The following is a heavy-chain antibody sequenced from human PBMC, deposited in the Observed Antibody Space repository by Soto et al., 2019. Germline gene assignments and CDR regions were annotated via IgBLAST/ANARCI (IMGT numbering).Heavy chain of an antibody. J-gene: IGHJ4*02. CDR1: GFTFSPYG. V-gene: IGHV3-48*02. CDR2: ISSSGTII. CDR3: ARDRSTILGVVTPIDY. D-gene: IGHD3-3*01. Sequence: AGESLRLSCMASGFTFSPYGMNWVRQAPGPGLEWISYISSSGTIIYYADSVRGRFTVSRDNAKSTLYLEMDGLRDEDTAVYYCARDRSTILGVVTPIDYWGQGTLVTVSS.